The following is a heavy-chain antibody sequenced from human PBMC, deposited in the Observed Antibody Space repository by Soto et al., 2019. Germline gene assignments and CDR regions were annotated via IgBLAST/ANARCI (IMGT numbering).Heavy chain of an antibody. CDR2: IRSKAYGGNT. CDR1: GFTFGDYA. Sequence: PGGSLRLSCTASGFTFGDYAMCWFRQAPGKGMEREGFIRSKAYGGNTEYAAPVKGRFTISRDDSKSIAYLQMDSLKTEDTAVYYCTREGDDYVWGSYRYPPPYYYYGMDVWGQGTTVTVSS. J-gene: IGHJ6*02. V-gene: IGHV3-49*03. D-gene: IGHD3-16*02. CDR3: TREGDDYVWGSYRYPPPYYYYGMDV.